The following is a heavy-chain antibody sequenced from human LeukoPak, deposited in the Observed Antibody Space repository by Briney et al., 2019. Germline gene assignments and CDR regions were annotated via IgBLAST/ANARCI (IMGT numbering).Heavy chain of an antibody. Sequence: GGSLRLSCAASGFTFSSYSMNWVRQAPGKGLEWVSYISSSSTIYYADSVKGRFTISRDNAKNSLYPQMNSLRAEDTAVYYCARGPGGCSSTSCYWVDYWGQGTLVTVSS. CDR2: ISSSSTI. CDR3: ARGPGGCSSTSCYWVDY. CDR1: GFTFSSYS. V-gene: IGHV3-48*01. J-gene: IGHJ4*02. D-gene: IGHD2-2*01.